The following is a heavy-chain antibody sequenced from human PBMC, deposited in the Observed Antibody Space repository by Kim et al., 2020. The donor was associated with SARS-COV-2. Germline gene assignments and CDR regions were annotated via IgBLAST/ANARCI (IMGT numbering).Heavy chain of an antibody. Sequence: SVKVSCKASGGTFSSYAISWVRQAPGQGLEWMGGIIPIFGTANYAQKFQGRVTITADESTSTAYMELSSLRSEDTAVYYCAREEAYYYDSSGYYYPSNFDYWSQGTLVTVSS. J-gene: IGHJ4*02. D-gene: IGHD3-22*01. V-gene: IGHV1-69*13. CDR3: AREEAYYYDSSGYYYPSNFDY. CDR1: GGTFSSYA. CDR2: IIPIFGTA.